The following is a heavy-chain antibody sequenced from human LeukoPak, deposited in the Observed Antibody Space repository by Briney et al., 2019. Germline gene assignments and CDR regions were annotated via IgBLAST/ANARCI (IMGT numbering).Heavy chain of an antibody. CDR1: GFTFSSYG. CDR2: ISSSAGTT. V-gene: IGHV3-23*01. D-gene: IGHD6-6*01. J-gene: IGHJ4*02. Sequence: GGSLRPSCAASGFTFSSYGMSWVRQAPGKGLEWVSAISSSAGTTYYADSVKGRFTTSRDNSKNTMYLRMNSLRAEDTAVYYCAKDRFRLRRIAARYYYFDYWGQGTLVTVSS. CDR3: AKDRFRLRRIAARYYYFDY.